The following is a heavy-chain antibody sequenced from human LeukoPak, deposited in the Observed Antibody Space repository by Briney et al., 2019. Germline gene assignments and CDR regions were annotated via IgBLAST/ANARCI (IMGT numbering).Heavy chain of an antibody. Sequence: GGSLRLSCAASGFTFSSYSMNWVRQAPGKGLEWVSGISWNSGSIGYADSVKGRYTISRDNAKNSLYLQMNSLRAEDTALYYCAKGRVRRWLQFFDEFDYWGQGTLVTVSS. CDR3: AKGRVRRWLQFFDEFDY. J-gene: IGHJ4*02. CDR2: ISWNSGSI. V-gene: IGHV3-9*01. D-gene: IGHD5-24*01. CDR1: GFTFSSYS.